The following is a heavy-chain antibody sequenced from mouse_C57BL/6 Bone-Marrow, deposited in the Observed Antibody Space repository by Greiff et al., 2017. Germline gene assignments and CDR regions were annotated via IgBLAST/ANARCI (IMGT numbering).Heavy chain of an antibody. J-gene: IGHJ1*03. Sequence: EVKLVESGGGLVQSVRSLRLSCATSGFTFSDFYMEWVRQAPGKGLEWIAASRNKANDYTTEYSASVKGRFIVSRDTSQSILYLQMNALRAEDTAIYYCARDAELSHWYVDVWGTGTTVTVSS. CDR3: ARDAELSHWYVDV. D-gene: IGHD4-1*01. V-gene: IGHV7-1*01. CDR1: GFTFSDFY. CDR2: SRNKANDYTT.